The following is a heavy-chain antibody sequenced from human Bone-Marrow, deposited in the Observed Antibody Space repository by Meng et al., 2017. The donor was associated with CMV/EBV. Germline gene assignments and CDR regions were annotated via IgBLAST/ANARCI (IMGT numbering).Heavy chain of an antibody. D-gene: IGHD2-21*02. J-gene: IGHJ4*02. CDR3: ARGREHIVVVTAIPQFDY. V-gene: IGHV4-34*01. Sequence: QVQLQQWGASLLNRSETLSLTCAGFGGSFSGSDWSWVRQPPGKVLEWIGEINHSGSTNNNPSLKSRVTISVDTSKNQFSLKLRSVTAADTAVYYCARGREHIVVVTAIPQFDYWGQGTLVTVSS. CDR2: INHSGST. CDR1: GGSFSGSD.